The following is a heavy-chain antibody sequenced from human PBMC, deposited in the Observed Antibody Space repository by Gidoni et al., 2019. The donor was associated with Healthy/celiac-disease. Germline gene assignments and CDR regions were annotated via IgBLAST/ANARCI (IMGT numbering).Heavy chain of an antibody. V-gene: IGHV2-70*15. J-gene: IGHJ4*02. CDR3: ARMGFSVTTDLVN. D-gene: IGHD4-17*01. CDR1: GISLSTSGMC. CDR2: IDWDDDK. Sequence: QVTLRESGPALVKPTQTLSRTCTCSGISLSTSGMCVSWIRHPAGTALEWLARIDWDDDKYYSTSLKTRLTISKDTSNNQVVLTMTNMAPVDTATYYCARMGFSVTTDLVNWGQGTLVTVSS.